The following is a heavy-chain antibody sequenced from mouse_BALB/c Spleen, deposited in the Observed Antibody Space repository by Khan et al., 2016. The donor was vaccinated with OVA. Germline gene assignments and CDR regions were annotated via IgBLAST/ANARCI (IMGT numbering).Heavy chain of an antibody. J-gene: IGHJ3*01. CDR2: IDPSTGYT. D-gene: IGHD2-1*01. CDR3: TGRGLYGIFAY. Sequence: QVQLKESGAELAKPGASVKMSCKASGYTFTTYWMHWVKQRPGQGLEWIGYIDPSTGYTDYNQKFKDKASLTTDKSSSTAYMQLSSLTSEDSAVYYCTGRGLYGIFAYWGHGTLVTVSA. V-gene: IGHV1-7*01. CDR1: GYTFTTYW.